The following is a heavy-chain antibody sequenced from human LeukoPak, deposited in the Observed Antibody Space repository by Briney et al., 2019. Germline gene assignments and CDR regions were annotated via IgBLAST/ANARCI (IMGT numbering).Heavy chain of an antibody. V-gene: IGHV3-7*01. CDR2: IKEDGSET. D-gene: IGHD5-24*01. CDR3: ARETPRRGETIDGYR. Sequence: GESLRLSCAASGFTFKKYWMNWVRQVPGKGLECLANIKEDGSETYYADSVKGRFTISRDNPKNLLFLQINSLRVEDTAVYYCARETPRRGETIDGYRWGQATLVTVSS. J-gene: IGHJ4*02. CDR1: GFTFKKYW.